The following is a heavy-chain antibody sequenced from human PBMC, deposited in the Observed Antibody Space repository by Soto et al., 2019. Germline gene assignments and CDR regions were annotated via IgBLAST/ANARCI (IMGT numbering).Heavy chain of an antibody. V-gene: IGHV2-5*02. J-gene: IGHJ4*02. CDR3: AHRLGDSSCYWEVGFFDH. CDR2: IYWDNDK. CDR1: GFSLTTNGVG. Sequence: QITLKESGPTLVKPTQTLTLTCTFSGFSLTTNGVGVGWIRQPPGKALECLALIYWDNDKRYSPSLKSRLSVTKDXXKXQXALTMTNTDPGDSGTYYCAHRLGDSSCYWEVGFFDHWGQGALVTVSS. D-gene: IGHD2-15*01.